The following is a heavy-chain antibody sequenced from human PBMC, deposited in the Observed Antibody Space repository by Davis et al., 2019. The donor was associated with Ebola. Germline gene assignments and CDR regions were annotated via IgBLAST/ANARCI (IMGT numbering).Heavy chain of an antibody. Sequence: ASVKVSCKASGYTFTSYYMHWVRQAPGQGLEWMGIINPSGGSTSYAQKFQGRVTMTRDTSTSTVYMELSSLRSEDTAVYYCARLIVATIEGGVWFDPWGQGTLVTVSS. CDR3: ARLIVATIEGGVWFDP. D-gene: IGHD5-12*01. V-gene: IGHV1-46*01. CDR2: INPSGGST. J-gene: IGHJ5*02. CDR1: GYTFTSYY.